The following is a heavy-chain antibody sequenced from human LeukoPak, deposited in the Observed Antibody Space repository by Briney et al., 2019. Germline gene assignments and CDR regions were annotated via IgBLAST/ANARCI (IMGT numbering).Heavy chain of an antibody. CDR1: GLTFDDYA. J-gene: IGHJ3*02. D-gene: IGHD1-26*01. CDR2: ISGDGGST. CDR3: GKVGGGSYYYAFDI. V-gene: IGHV3-43*02. Sequence: GGSLRLSCAASGLTFDDYAMHWVRHAPGKGLEWVFLISGDGGSTYYADSVKGRFTISRDNSKNSLYLQMNSLRTEDTVFYYGGKVGGGSYYYAFDIWGQGTMVTVSS.